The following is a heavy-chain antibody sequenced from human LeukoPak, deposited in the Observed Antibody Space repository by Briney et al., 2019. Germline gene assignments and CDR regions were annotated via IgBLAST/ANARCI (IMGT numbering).Heavy chain of an antibody. D-gene: IGHD3-10*01. CDR3: AKDHDYYASGPI. Sequence: GGSLRLSCAVSGFIFSNYAMNWVRQAPGKGLEWVSAISGSGGSTYYADSVKGRFTISRDNSKNTLYLQMDSLRAEDTAVYYCAKDHDYYASGPIWGQGTMVTVSS. CDR2: ISGSGGST. V-gene: IGHV3-23*01. CDR1: GFIFSNYA. J-gene: IGHJ3*02.